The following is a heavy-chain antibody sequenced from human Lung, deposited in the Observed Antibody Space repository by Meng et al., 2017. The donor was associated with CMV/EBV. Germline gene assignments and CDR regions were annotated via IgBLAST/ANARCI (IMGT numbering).Heavy chain of an antibody. V-gene: IGHV3-48*03. CDR3: AREGIAVAGTGFDY. D-gene: IGHD6-19*01. J-gene: IGHJ4*02. Sequence: GGSXRLXCAASGFTFSSYEMNWVRQAPGKGLEWVSYISSSGSTIYYADSVKGRFTISRDNAKNSLYLQMNSLRAEDTAVYYCAREGIAVAGTGFDYWGQGTLVTVSS. CDR2: ISSSGSTI. CDR1: GFTFSSYE.